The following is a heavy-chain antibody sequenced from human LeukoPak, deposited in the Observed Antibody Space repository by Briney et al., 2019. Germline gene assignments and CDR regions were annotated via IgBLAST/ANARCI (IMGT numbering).Heavy chain of an antibody. CDR2: IHYSGSA. D-gene: IGHD3-22*01. V-gene: IGHV4-31*03. J-gene: IGHJ3*02. Sequence: SETLSLTCTVSGGSIRSGAYFWSWIRQRPGKGLEWIGYIHYSGSAYYNPSPKSRITVSVDTTKNQFSLKLSSVTAADTAVYYCARVRDSNYCVSRVYSDAFDILGQGTMVTVSS. CDR1: GGSIRSGAYF. CDR3: ARVRDSNYCVSRVYSDAFDI.